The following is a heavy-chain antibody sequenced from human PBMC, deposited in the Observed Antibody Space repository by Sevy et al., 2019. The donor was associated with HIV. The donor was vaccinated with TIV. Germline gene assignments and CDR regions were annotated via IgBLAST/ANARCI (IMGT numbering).Heavy chain of an antibody. Sequence: ASVKVSCKASGYTFTGYYMHWVRQAPGQGLEWMGWINPNSGGTSYAQKFQGRVTMTRDTSISTAYMELSRLRSDDTAVYYCARAPHHCSSTSCPFDYWGQGTLVTVSS. V-gene: IGHV1-2*02. J-gene: IGHJ4*02. D-gene: IGHD2-2*01. CDR2: INPNSGGT. CDR1: GYTFTGYY. CDR3: ARAPHHCSSTSCPFDY.